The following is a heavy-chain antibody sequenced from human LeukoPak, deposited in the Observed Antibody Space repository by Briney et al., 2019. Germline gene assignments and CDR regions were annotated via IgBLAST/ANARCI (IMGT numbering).Heavy chain of an antibody. D-gene: IGHD3-3*01. CDR2: ISYDGSNK. Sequence: GGSLRLSCAASGFTFSSYAMSWVRQAPGKGLEWVAVISYDGSNKYYADSVKGRFTISRDNSKNTLYLQMNSLRAEDTAVYYCARESTIFGVVLNYYYGMDVWGQGTTVTVSS. CDR1: GFTFSSYA. J-gene: IGHJ6*02. CDR3: ARESTIFGVVLNYYYGMDV. V-gene: IGHV3-30-3*01.